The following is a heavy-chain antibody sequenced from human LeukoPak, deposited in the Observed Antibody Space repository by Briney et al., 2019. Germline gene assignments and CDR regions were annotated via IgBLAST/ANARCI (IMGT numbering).Heavy chain of an antibody. Sequence: GGSLRLSCAASGFSFSSYGIHWVRQAPGKGLEWVAVISYDGSNKYYADSVKGRFTISRDNSKNTLCLQMNSLRTEDTSVYYCAKERYSSSSAYIDYWGQGTLVTVSS. CDR2: ISYDGSNK. J-gene: IGHJ4*02. CDR1: GFSFSSYG. V-gene: IGHV3-30*18. CDR3: AKERYSSSSAYIDY. D-gene: IGHD6-6*01.